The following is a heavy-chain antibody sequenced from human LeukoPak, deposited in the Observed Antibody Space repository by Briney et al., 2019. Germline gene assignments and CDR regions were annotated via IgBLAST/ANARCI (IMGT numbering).Heavy chain of an antibody. V-gene: IGHV3-23*01. CDR2: IIGSGGST. J-gene: IGHJ4*02. D-gene: IGHD2-2*02. CDR1: GLTFSNYG. Sequence: GGSLRLSCAASGLTFSNYGMSWVRQAPGKGLEWVSSIIGSGGSTNYADSVKGRFTISRDNSKNTLYLQMNSLRAEDTAVYYCAKGRTAYCSSTSCYTIDYWGQGTLVTVSS. CDR3: AKGRTAYCSSTSCYTIDY.